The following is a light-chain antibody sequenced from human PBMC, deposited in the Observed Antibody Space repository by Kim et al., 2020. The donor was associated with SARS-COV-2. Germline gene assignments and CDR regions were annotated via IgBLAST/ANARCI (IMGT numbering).Light chain of an antibody. CDR2: AAS. J-gene: IGKJ2*01. Sequence: SESVGDRVTLTWRASQGISNYVAWFQQKPGKAPKSLIYAASSLHSGVPSEFSGSGSGTDFTLTINNLQPEDFGTYYCQQYKSVPYTFGQGTKLEI. V-gene: IGKV1-16*02. CDR3: QQYKSVPYT. CDR1: QGISNY.